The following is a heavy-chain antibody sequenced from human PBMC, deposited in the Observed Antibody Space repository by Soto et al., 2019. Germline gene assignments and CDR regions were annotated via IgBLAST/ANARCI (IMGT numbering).Heavy chain of an antibody. V-gene: IGHV1-69*12. J-gene: IGHJ6*02. CDR2: IIPIFGTA. CDR3: ARSTAWITIFGVAPGYYYGMDV. Sequence: QVQLVQSGAEVKKPGSSVKVSCKASGGTFSSYAISWVRQAPGQGLEWMGGIIPIFGTANYAQKFQGRVTITADESTSTAYRELSSLRSEDTAVYYCARSTAWITIFGVAPGYYYGMDVWGQGTTVTVSS. CDR1: GGTFSSYA. D-gene: IGHD3-3*01.